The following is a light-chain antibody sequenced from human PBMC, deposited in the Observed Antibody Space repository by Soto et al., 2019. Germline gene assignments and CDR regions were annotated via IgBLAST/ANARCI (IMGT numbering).Light chain of an antibody. CDR3: QQYYSTPPT. Sequence: DIVMTQSPDSLPVSLGERATINCESSQSVLYSSNNKNYLAWYQQKPGQPPKLLIYWACTRESGVPDRFSGSGSGTDFTLTINSLQAEDVAVYYCQQYYSTPPTFGQGTKLEIK. CDR1: QSVLYSSNNKNY. CDR2: WAC. V-gene: IGKV4-1*01. J-gene: IGKJ2*01.